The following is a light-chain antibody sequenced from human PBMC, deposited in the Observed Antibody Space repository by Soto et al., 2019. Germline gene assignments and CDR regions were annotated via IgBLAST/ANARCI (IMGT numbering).Light chain of an antibody. V-gene: IGLV2-14*01. J-gene: IGLJ1*01. Sequence: SVLSQPGSVYGSPGQSITISYTGTSSDVGGYNYVSWYQQHPGKAPKLMIYDVSNRPSGVSNRFSGSKSGNTASLTISGLQAEDEADYYCSSYKSSSTGVFGTGTKVTVL. CDR3: SSYKSSSTGV. CDR2: DVS. CDR1: SSDVGGYNY.